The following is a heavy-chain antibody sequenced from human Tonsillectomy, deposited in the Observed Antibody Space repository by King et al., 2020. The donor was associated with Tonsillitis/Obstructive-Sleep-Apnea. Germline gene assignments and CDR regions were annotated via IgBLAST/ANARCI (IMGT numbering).Heavy chain of an antibody. J-gene: IGHJ3*02. Sequence: VQLVESGGGVVQPGRSLRLSCTASGFTFSSYAMHWVRQAPGKGLEWGAVISYVGSNKYYADSVKGRFTISRDNSKNTLYLQMNSLRAEDTAVYYCARPDIVVVVAAQLSFFDIWGQGTMVTVSS. CDR2: ISYVGSNK. D-gene: IGHD2-15*01. CDR1: GFTFSSYA. CDR3: ARPDIVVVVAAQLSFFDI. V-gene: IGHV3-30*01.